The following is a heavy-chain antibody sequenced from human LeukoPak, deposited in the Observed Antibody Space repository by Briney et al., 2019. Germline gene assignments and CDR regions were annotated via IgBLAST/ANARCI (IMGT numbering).Heavy chain of an antibody. D-gene: IGHD3-3*01. J-gene: IGHJ5*02. CDR1: GFTFSSYW. Sequence: PGGSLRLSCAASGFTFSSYWMHWVRQAPGKGLVWVSRINTDGSSTSYADSVKGRFTISRDNAKNTLYLQMNSLRAEDTAVYYCARGPIFGVVLERFDPWGQGTLVTVSS. CDR2: INTDGSST. CDR3: ARGPIFGVVLERFDP. V-gene: IGHV3-74*01.